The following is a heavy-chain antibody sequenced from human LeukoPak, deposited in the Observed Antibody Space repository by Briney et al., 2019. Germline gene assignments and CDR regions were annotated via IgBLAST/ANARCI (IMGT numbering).Heavy chain of an antibody. CDR2: ISSSGSTI. Sequence: GGSLRLSCAASGFTFSSYSMNWVRQAPGKGLEWVSYISSSGSTIYYADSVKGRFTISRDNAKNSLYLQMNSLRAEDTAVYYCARDYLGAFDIWGQGTMVTVSS. V-gene: IGHV3-48*04. D-gene: IGHD2/OR15-2a*01. J-gene: IGHJ3*02. CDR1: GFTFSSYS. CDR3: ARDYLGAFDI.